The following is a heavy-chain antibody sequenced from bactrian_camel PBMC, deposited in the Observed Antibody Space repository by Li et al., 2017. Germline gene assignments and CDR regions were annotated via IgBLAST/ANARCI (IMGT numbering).Heavy chain of an antibody. D-gene: IGHD2*01. J-gene: IGHJ4*01. CDR3: HAIAVGPLRGKGCGEDY. Sequence: HVQLVESGGGSVQAGGSLRLSCAASGYDFRGRCMAWFRQAPGKEREGVAAIDSDGITTNADSVKGRFTISQDNAKNTVYLQMNSLKLEDTAMYYCHAIAVGPLRGKGCGEDYWGQGTQVTVS. CDR1: GYDFRGRC. V-gene: IGHV3S53*01. CDR2: IDSDGIT.